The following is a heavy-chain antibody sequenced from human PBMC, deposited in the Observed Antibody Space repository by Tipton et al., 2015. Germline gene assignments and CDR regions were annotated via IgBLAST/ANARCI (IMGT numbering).Heavy chain of an antibody. CDR2: VDPRGTT. CDR3: ARSLGLEWLFRIFYGVDV. J-gene: IGHJ6*02. D-gene: IGHD3-3*01. Sequence: GLVKPSGTLSLTCSVSGGSIISSGHYWGWLRQPPGKGLEWIGNVDPRGTTYYSPSLKSRVTISVDTSKNQFSLKLSSVTAADTAVYYCARSLGLEWLFRIFYGVDVWGQGTTVTVSS. V-gene: IGHV4-39*01. CDR1: GGSIISSGHY.